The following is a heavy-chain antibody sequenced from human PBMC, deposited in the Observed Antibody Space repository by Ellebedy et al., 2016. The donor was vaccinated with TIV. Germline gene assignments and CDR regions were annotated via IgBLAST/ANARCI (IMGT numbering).Heavy chain of an antibody. CDR2: INPNTGGT. CDR3: AREHSSGCVDY. CDR1: GYTFTGYY. D-gene: IGHD6-19*01. Sequence: AASVKVSCKASGYTFTGYYMHGVRQVHGQGLEWMGWINPNTGGTNYALKFQGRVTMTRDTSISTVHMELRRLRFDDTAVHYCAREHSSGCVDYWGQGTLVTLSS. V-gene: IGHV1-2*02. J-gene: IGHJ4*02.